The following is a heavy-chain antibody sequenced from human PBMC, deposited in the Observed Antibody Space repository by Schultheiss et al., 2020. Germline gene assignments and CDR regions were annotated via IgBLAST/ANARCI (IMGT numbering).Heavy chain of an antibody. CDR2: IIPIFGTA. CDR3: ASESIAARYYYYYMDV. Sequence: SVKVSCKASGGTFSSYAISWVRQAPGQGLEWMGGIIPIFGTANYAQKFQGRVTITADESTSTAYMELSSLRSEDTAVYYCASESIAARYYYYYMDVWGKGTTVTVSS. J-gene: IGHJ6*03. CDR1: GGTFSSYA. D-gene: IGHD6-6*01. V-gene: IGHV1-69*13.